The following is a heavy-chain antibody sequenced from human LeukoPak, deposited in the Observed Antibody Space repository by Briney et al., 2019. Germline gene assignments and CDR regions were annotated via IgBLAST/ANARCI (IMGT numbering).Heavy chain of an antibody. CDR1: GGSISSRTYY. Sequence: SETLSLTCTVSGGSISSRTYYWGWIRQPPGKGLEWIATIYYSGSTFYNPSLKNRVTISVDTSKNHFSLKLSSVTAADTAVYYCARKISGSYFDYWGQGTLVTVSS. D-gene: IGHD1-26*01. J-gene: IGHJ4*02. CDR3: ARKISGSYFDY. V-gene: IGHV4-39*02. CDR2: IYYSGST.